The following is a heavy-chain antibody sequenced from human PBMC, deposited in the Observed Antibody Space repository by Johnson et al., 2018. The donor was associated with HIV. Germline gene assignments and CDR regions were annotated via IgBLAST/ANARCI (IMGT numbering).Heavy chain of an antibody. CDR1: GFTFSDYY. V-gene: IGHV3-11*04. Sequence: QVHLVESGGGLVQPGGSLRLSCAASGFTFSDYYMSWIRQAPGKGLEWVSYISSSGSTIYYADSVKGRFTISRDNAKNSLYLQMNSLRAEDTAVYYCARDASLRFLEWFDAFDIWGQGTMVTVSS. D-gene: IGHD3-3*01. J-gene: IGHJ3*02. CDR3: ARDASLRFLEWFDAFDI. CDR2: ISSSGSTI.